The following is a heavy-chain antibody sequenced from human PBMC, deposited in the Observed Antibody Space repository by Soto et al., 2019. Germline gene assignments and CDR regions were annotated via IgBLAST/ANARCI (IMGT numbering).Heavy chain of an antibody. Sequence: PSRTLSLTCAITVDSVSSNSAGWSWVRQSPSRGLEWLGRTYYRSKWYYEYAVSVRGRITINPDTSKNQYSLQLNSVTPEDTAGYFCARGEQYSGRIFDYWGQGTLVTV. D-gene: IGHD1-26*01. CDR1: VDSVSSNSAG. CDR2: TYYRSKWYY. J-gene: IGHJ4*01. CDR3: ARGEQYSGRIFDY. V-gene: IGHV6-1*01.